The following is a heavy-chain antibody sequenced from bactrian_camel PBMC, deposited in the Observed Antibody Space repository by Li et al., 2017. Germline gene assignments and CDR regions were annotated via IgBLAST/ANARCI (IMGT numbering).Heavy chain of an antibody. Sequence: VQLVESGGGSVQAGGSLRLSCVVSGYTDSYNYMGWFRQAPGREREGVAAIRSEDGRTYYGDSVKGRFTISQDNAKNTVYLQMNSLKPEDTAIYYCAAAKGLPDLLRGGYLSARSYNYWGRGTQVTVS. D-gene: IGHD3*01. CDR1: GYTDSYNY. CDR2: IRSEDGRT. J-gene: IGHJ4*01. V-gene: IGHV3S40*01. CDR3: AAAKGLPDLLRGGYLSARSYNY.